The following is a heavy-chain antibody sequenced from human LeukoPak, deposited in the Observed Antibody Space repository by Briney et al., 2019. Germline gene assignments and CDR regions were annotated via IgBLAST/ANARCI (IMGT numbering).Heavy chain of an antibody. J-gene: IGHJ4*02. Sequence: AGGSLRLSCAGSGFTFNNYAMSWARQAPGKGLEWVSAISGGGGTTYYADSVKGRFTISRDNSKNTLYLQMNSLRAEDTAVYYCAKVEGYSSGWPGLDYWGQGTLVTVSS. CDR1: GFTFNNYA. CDR3: AKVEGYSSGWPGLDY. D-gene: IGHD6-19*01. CDR2: ISGGGGTT. V-gene: IGHV3-23*01.